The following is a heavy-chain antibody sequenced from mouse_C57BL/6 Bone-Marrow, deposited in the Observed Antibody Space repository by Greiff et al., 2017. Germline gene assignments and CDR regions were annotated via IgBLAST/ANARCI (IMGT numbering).Heavy chain of an antibody. V-gene: IGHV1-81*01. J-gene: IGHJ3*01. Sequence: VTLVESGAELVRPGASVKLSCKASGYTFTHYGIRWVKQTTGQGLEWIGEINTKSGSTYYNEKFTGKATLTEDKSSSRAYMELRSLTSEDSAVYYCARGVWGMDYWGQGTLVTVSA. CDR2: INTKSGST. CDR1: GYTFTHYG. D-gene: IGHD2-3*01. CDR3: ARGVWGMDY.